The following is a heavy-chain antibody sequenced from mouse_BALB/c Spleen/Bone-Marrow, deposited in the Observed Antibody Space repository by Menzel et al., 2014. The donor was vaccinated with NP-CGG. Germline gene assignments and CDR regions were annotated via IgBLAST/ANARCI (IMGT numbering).Heavy chain of an antibody. J-gene: IGHJ2*02. V-gene: IGHV6-6*02. Sequence: EVKLMESGGGLVQPGGSMKVSCVASGFTFSNYWMNWVRQSPEKGLEWVAEIRLKSNNYGTHYAEPVKGRFTISRDDSKSVVYQQMNNLRAEDTVIYYCTRRRDDDGYYFDYWGQGTSLTVSS. CDR2: IRLKSNNYGT. CDR3: TRRRDDDGYYFDY. D-gene: IGHD2-14*01. CDR1: GFTFSNYW.